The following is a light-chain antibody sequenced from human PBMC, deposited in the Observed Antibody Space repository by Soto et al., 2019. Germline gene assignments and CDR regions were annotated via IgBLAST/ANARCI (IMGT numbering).Light chain of an antibody. CDR1: SSDVGGYNH. V-gene: IGLV2-11*01. J-gene: IGLJ1*01. CDR3: SSYAGSYTYV. Sequence: QSVLTQPASVSGSPGQSITISCTGTSSDVGGYNHVAWYQQHPGKAPKLMIFDVNKRPSWVPDRFSGSKSGNTASLTISGLQAEDEADYYCSSYAGSYTYVFATGTKLTVL. CDR2: DVN.